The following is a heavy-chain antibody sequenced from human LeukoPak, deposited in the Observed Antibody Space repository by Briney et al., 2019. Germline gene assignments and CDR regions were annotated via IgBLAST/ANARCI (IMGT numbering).Heavy chain of an antibody. CDR3: ARYYGSGSFDH. Sequence: ESGPTLVNPTETLTLTCTVSGFSLSNARMGVSWIRQPPGKALEWLAHIFSNDEKSYSTSLKSRLTISKDTFKSQVVLTMTNMDPVDTATYYCARYYGSGSFDHWGQGTLVTVSS. D-gene: IGHD3-10*01. V-gene: IGHV2-26*01. CDR2: IFSNDEK. CDR1: GFSLSNARMG. J-gene: IGHJ4*02.